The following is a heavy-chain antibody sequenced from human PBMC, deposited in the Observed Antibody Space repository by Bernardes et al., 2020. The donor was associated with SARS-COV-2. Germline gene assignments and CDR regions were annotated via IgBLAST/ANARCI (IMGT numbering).Heavy chain of an antibody. CDR3: ARDHMLEWELSPLIGMDV. Sequence: GGSLRLSCEVSGFNFINYSFNWVRQPPGKGLEWVSYMSSSGPRTHYADSVRGRFTMSRDTAKTSVSLEMSDLRDDDTAVYYCARDHMLEWELSPLIGMDVWGQGTTVIVSS. D-gene: IGHD3-3*01. CDR1: GFNFINYS. V-gene: IGHV3-48*02. CDR2: MSSSGPRT. J-gene: IGHJ6*02.